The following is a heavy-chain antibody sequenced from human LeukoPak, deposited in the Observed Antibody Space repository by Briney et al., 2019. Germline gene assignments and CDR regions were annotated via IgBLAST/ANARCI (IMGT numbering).Heavy chain of an antibody. D-gene: IGHD4-17*01. CDR2: INHSGST. V-gene: IGHV4-39*07. J-gene: IGHJ6*02. CDR3: ARDSRLTVATYYYGMDV. CDR1: GVSISSGDYY. Sequence: SETLSLTCTVSGVSISSGDYYWSWIRQPPGKGLEWIGEINHSGSTNYNPSLKSRVTISVDTSKNQFSLKLSSVTAADTAVYYCARDSRLTVATYYYGMDVWGQGTTVTVSS.